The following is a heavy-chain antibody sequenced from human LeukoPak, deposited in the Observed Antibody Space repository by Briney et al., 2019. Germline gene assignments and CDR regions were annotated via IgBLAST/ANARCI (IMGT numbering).Heavy chain of an antibody. Sequence: ASVKVSCKASGYTFTGYYMHWVRQAPGQGLEWMGWINPNSGGTNYAQKFQGRVTMTRDTSISTAYMELSRLRSDDTAVYYCARDYDILTGCYNLYRWFDPWGQGTLVTVSS. CDR1: GYTFTGYY. CDR3: ARDYDILTGCYNLYRWFDP. J-gene: IGHJ5*02. D-gene: IGHD3-9*01. V-gene: IGHV1-2*02. CDR2: INPNSGGT.